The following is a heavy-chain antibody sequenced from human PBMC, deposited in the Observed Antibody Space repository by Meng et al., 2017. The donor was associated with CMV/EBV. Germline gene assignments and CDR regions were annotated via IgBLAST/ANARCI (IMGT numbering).Heavy chain of an antibody. J-gene: IGHJ4*02. V-gene: IGHV1-18*01. CDR3: ARDLLHFSFDY. CDR1: GYTFTSYG. CDR2: ISAYNGNT. Sequence: ASVTVSCKASGYTFTSYGISWVRQAPGQGLEWMGWISAYNGNTNYAQKLQGRVTMTTATSTSTAYMELRSLRSAATAVYYCARDLLHFSFDYWGQGTLVTVSS.